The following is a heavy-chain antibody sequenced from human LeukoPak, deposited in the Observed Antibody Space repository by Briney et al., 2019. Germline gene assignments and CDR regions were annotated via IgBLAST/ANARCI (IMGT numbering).Heavy chain of an antibody. J-gene: IGHJ4*02. Sequence: GASVKVSCKASGYTFTGYYMHWVRQAPGQGLEWMGWINPNSGGTNYAQKFQGRVTMTRDTSISTAYMELSRLRSDDTAVYYCARESPRASSSSWPGAFDYWGQGTLVTVSS. D-gene: IGHD6-13*01. CDR2: INPNSGGT. CDR3: ARESPRASSSSWPGAFDY. CDR1: GYTFTGYY. V-gene: IGHV1-2*02.